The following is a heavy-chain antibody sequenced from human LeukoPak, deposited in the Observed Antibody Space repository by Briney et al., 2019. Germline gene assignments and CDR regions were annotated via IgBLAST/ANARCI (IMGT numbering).Heavy chain of an antibody. J-gene: IGHJ5*02. CDR1: GGSFSGYY. V-gene: IGHV4-59*01. CDR3: ARTSSAGWFDP. Sequence: SETLSLTCAVYGGSFSGYYWSWIRQPPGKGLEWIGYIYYSGSTNYNPSLKSRVTISVDTSKNQFSLKLSSVTAADTAVYYCARTSSAGWFDPWGQGTLVTVSS. CDR2: IYYSGST.